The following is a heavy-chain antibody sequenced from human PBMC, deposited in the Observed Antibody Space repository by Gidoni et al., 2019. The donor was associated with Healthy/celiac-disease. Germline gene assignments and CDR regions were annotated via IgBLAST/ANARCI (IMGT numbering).Heavy chain of an antibody. J-gene: IGHJ4*02. D-gene: IGHD6-13*01. V-gene: IGHV5-51*03. CDR1: GYSFTIYW. Sequence: EVQLVQSGAEVKKPGESLKLSCTGSGYSFTIYWIGWGRQMPGKGLEWMGRIYPGDSDTRYGPSFQGKVTISADKSISTAYRQWSSLKASDTAMYYCARAPMGAAAGVDYWGQGTLVTVSS. CDR3: ARAPMGAAAGVDY. CDR2: IYPGDSDT.